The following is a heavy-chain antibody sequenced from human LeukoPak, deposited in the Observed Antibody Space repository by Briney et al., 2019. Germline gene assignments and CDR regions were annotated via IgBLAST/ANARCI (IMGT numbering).Heavy chain of an antibody. V-gene: IGHV1-18*01. D-gene: IGHD6-13*01. Sequence: ASVKVSCKASGYTFTSYGISWVRQAPGQGLEWMGWISAYNGNTNYAQKLQGRVTMTTDTSTSTAYMELRSLRSDDTAVYYCARFIAAASFSVYYGIDVCGQGTTVTVSS. CDR3: ARFIAAASFSVYYGIDV. CDR1: GYTFTSYG. CDR2: ISAYNGNT. J-gene: IGHJ6*02.